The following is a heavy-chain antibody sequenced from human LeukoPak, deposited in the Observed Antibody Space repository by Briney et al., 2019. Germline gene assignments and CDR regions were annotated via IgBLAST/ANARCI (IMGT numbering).Heavy chain of an antibody. V-gene: IGHV1-69*05. CDR1: GGTFSSYA. CDR3: ASRDIVAGYYYYMDV. D-gene: IGHD5-12*01. Sequence: SVKVSCKASGGTFSSYAISWVRQAPGQGLEWMGGIIPIFGTANYAQKFQGRVTITTDESTSTAYMELSSLRSEDTAVYYCASRDIVAGYYYYMDVWGQGTTVTVSS. J-gene: IGHJ6*03. CDR2: IIPIFGTA.